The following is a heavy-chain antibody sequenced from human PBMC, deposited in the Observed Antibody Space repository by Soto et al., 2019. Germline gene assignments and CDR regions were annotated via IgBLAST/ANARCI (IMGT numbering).Heavy chain of an antibody. V-gene: IGHV4-59*08. D-gene: IGHD3-10*01. CDR2: IYYSGST. CDR3: ARRARVLLGYYYMDV. CDR1: GGSISSYY. Sequence: SETLSLTCTVSGGSISSYYWSWIRQPPGKGLEWIGYIYYSGSTNYNPSLKSRVTISVDTSKNQFSLKLSSVTAADTAVYYCARRARVLLGYYYMDVWGKGTTVTVSS. J-gene: IGHJ6*03.